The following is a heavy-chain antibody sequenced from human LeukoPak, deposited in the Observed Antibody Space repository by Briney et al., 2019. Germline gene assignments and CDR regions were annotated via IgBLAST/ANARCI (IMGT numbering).Heavy chain of an antibody. V-gene: IGHV3-23*01. CDR3: ATLRSVYYFDN. CDR2: ISGSGGTT. D-gene: IGHD2-15*01. Sequence: PGGSLRLSCAASGFTFSSYSMNWVRQAPGKGLEWVSTISGSGGTTYYADSVKGRFTISRDNSKNTLYLQMSSLRADDTAVYYCATLRSVYYFDNWGQGTLVTVSS. J-gene: IGHJ4*02. CDR1: GFTFSSYS.